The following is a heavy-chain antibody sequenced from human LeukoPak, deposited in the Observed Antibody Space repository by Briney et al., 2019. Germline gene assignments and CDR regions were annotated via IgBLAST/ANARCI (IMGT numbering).Heavy chain of an antibody. V-gene: IGHV4-34*01. D-gene: IGHD2/OR15-2a*01. J-gene: IGHJ6*03. Sequence: SETVSLTCAVYGVSFRDYYWTWIRQPPGRGLEWIGEIDHSGSTNYNPSLKSRPTISVETTNNHFSLKLNSVTAADTGVYYCARREVETTFYDYYSMDVWGTETQVTAS. CDR2: IDHSGST. CDR3: ARREVETTFYDYYSMDV. CDR1: GVSFRDYY.